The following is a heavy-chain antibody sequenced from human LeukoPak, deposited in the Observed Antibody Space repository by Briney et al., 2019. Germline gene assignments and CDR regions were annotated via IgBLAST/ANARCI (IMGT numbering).Heavy chain of an antibody. CDR1: GFTFSSHA. D-gene: IGHD6-19*01. CDR2: ISGSGGDT. V-gene: IGHV3-23*01. Sequence: GGSLRLSCAASGFTFSSHAVSWVRQAPGKGLEWVSAISGSGGDTYYADSVKGRFTISRDNSKNMVYLQMNSLNTEDTAVYYCAKTTAGYSSGRYPGWPVDYWGQGTLVTVSS. J-gene: IGHJ4*02. CDR3: AKTTAGYSSGRYPGWPVDY.